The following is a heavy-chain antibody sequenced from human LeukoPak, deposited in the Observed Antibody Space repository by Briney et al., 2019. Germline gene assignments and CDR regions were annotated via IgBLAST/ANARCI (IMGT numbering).Heavy chain of an antibody. CDR3: ARTLSDSSPVAT. Sequence: SETLSLTCSVSGYFLSSGLYWGWIRQPPGKGLEWIASVYHSGTTIYNPSLKSRVTMSMDTSMHHSSLKLRSVTAADTAVYYCARTLSDSSPVATWGQGTLVTVSS. CDR1: GYFLSSGLY. D-gene: IGHD3-22*01. J-gene: IGHJ4*02. CDR2: VYHSGTT. V-gene: IGHV4-38-2*02.